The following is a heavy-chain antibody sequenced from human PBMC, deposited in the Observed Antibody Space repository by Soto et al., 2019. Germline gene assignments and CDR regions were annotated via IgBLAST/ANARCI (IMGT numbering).Heavy chain of an antibody. J-gene: IGHJ4*02. CDR1: GFTFSSYA. CDR3: VKPVTTAFNYFDY. Sequence: GGSLRLSCSASGFTFSSYAMHWVRQAPGKGLEYVSAISSNGGSTYYADSVKGRFTIPSDNSKNTLYLQMSSLRAEDTAVYYCVKPVTTAFNYFDYWGQGTLVTVSS. D-gene: IGHD4-17*01. V-gene: IGHV3-64D*06. CDR2: ISSNGGST.